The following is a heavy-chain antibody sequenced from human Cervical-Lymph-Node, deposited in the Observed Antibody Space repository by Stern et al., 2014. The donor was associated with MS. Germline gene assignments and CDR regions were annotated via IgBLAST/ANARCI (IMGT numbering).Heavy chain of an antibody. CDR3: AHQSNDYGDYGDDAFDI. D-gene: IGHD4-17*01. Sequence: QVTLKESGPTLVKPTQTLTLTCTFSGFSLSTSGVGVGWIRQPPGKALEWLALIYWDDEKRYSPSLKSRLTITKDTSKNQVVLTMTNMDPVDTATYYCAHQSNDYGDYGDDAFDIWGQGTMVTVSS. CDR2: IYWDDEK. V-gene: IGHV2-5*02. CDR1: GFSLSTSGVG. J-gene: IGHJ3*02.